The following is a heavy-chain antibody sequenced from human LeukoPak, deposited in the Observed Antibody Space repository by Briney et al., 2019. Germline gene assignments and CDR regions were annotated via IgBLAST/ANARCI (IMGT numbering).Heavy chain of an antibody. Sequence: PSETLSLTCTVSGGSISGYYWSWIRQPPGKGLEWIGSIYFTGSTDYNPSLKSRVTVSVDTSNNQFSLKPTSVTAADTAFYYCARDGSGLSSFDIWGLGTMVIVSS. D-gene: IGHD3-3*01. V-gene: IGHV4-59*01. CDR3: ARDGSGLSSFDI. J-gene: IGHJ3*02. CDR1: GGSISGYY. CDR2: IYFTGST.